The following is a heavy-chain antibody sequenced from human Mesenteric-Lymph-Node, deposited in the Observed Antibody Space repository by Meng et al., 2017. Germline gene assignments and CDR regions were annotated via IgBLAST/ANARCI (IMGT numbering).Heavy chain of an antibody. Sequence: QGQLPQSGAGLLRPSGTLSRTCAVYGGSFSDYYWSWIRQPPGKGLEWIGEINHSGSTNYNPSLKSRVTISVDTSKNQFSLNLSSVTAADTAVYYCARGFNRAPFPYWGQGTLVTVSS. CDR2: INHSGST. D-gene: IGHD1-14*01. V-gene: IGHV4-34*01. CDR1: GGSFSDYY. CDR3: ARGFNRAPFPY. J-gene: IGHJ4*02.